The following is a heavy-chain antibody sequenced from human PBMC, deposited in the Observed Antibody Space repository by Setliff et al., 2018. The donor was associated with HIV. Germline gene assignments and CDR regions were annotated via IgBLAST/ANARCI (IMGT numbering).Heavy chain of an antibody. V-gene: IGHV1-2*02. J-gene: IGHJ6*02. D-gene: IGHD3-3*01. CDR3: ASAPTRFGGEYYYYFGMDV. CDR2: INPHSGDT. Sequence: ASVKAPCKASGYTFTGYYMHCVRQAPGQGLEWMGWINPHSGDTNYAQKFQDRVTMTRETSVNIAYMQLSRLRSDDTAVYYSASAPTRFGGEYYYYFGMDVWGQGTTVTVSS. CDR1: GYTFTGYY.